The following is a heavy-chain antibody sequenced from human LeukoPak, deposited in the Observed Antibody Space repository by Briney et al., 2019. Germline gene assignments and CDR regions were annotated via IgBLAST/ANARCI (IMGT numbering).Heavy chain of an antibody. CDR2: ISYDGSNK. CDR1: GFTFSSYG. D-gene: IGHD3-22*01. Sequence: GGSLRLSCAASGFTFSSYGMHWVRQAPGKGLEWVAVISYDGSNKYYADSVKGRFTISRDNSKNTLYLQMNSLRAEDTAVYYCARKTYYYDSSGQNGDAFDIWGQGTMVTVCS. V-gene: IGHV3-30*19. CDR3: ARKTYYYDSSGQNGDAFDI. J-gene: IGHJ3*02.